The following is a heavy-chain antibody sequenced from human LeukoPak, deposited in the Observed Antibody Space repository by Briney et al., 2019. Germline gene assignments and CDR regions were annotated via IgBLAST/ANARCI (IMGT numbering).Heavy chain of an antibody. CDR3: ARDRFAGAAAANYYYYYMDV. CDR2: INPNSGGT. CDR1: GYTFTGYY. D-gene: IGHD6-13*01. V-gene: IGHV1-2*02. J-gene: IGHJ6*03. Sequence: RASVKVSCKASGYTFTGYYMHWVRQAPGQGLEWMGWINPNSGGTNYAQKFQGRVTMTRDTSISTAYMELSRLRSDDTAVYYCARDRFAGAAAANYYYYYMDVWGKGTTVTVSS.